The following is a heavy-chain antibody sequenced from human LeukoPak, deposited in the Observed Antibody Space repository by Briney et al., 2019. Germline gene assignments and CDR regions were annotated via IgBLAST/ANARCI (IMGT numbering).Heavy chain of an antibody. CDR1: GGTFSSYA. CDR2: IIPIFGTA. CDR3: ARASYDFWSGYYYFDY. J-gene: IGHJ4*02. D-gene: IGHD3-3*01. V-gene: IGHV1-69*05. Sequence: ASVKVSCKASGGTFSSYAISWVRQAPGQGLEWMGGIIPIFGTANYAQKLQGRVTMTRDTSISTAYMELSRLRSDDTAVYYCARASYDFWSGYYYFDYWGQGTLVTVSS.